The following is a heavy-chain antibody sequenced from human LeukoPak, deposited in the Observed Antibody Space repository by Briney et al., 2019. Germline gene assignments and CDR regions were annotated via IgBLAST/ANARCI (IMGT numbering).Heavy chain of an antibody. CDR2: IKQDGSER. D-gene: IGHD6-19*01. V-gene: IGHV3-7*01. CDR3: ARVHIQEVAAIDY. CDR1: GFIFSSYW. Sequence: PGGSLRLSCAASGFIFSSYWMRWVRQAPGKGLECVAIIKQDGSERYYVDSVKGRFTISRDNAKNSLYLQMNSLRAEDTAVYFCARVHIQEVAAIDYWGQGTLVTVSS. J-gene: IGHJ4*02.